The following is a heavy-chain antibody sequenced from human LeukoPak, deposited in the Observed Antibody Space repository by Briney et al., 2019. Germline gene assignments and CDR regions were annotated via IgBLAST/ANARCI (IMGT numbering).Heavy chain of an antibody. Sequence: SETLSLTCTVSGVSISSSNSYWGWIRQPPGKGLEWIGSIYYSGNTYYNASLKSQVSISIDTSKNQFSLRLTSVTAADTAVYYCARDWDPHYYDSSGYSDYFDYWGQGTLVTVSS. CDR1: GVSISSSNSY. CDR3: ARDWDPHYYDSSGYSDYFDY. CDR2: IYYSGNT. D-gene: IGHD3-22*01. J-gene: IGHJ4*02. V-gene: IGHV4-39*02.